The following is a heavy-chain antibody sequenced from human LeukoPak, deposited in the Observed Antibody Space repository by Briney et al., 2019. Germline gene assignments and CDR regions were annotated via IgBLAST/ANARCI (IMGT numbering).Heavy chain of an antibody. D-gene: IGHD3-22*01. V-gene: IGHV3-21*01. Sequence: GGSLRLSCAASGFTFSTYSMNWVRQAPGKGLEWVSSISGSSSYIYYADSVKGRFTISRDNAKNSLYLQTNSLRAEDTAVYYCARDHGGYYDSRGYFDYWGQGTLVTVSS. J-gene: IGHJ4*02. CDR1: GFTFSTYS. CDR3: ARDHGGYYDSRGYFDY. CDR2: ISGSSSYI.